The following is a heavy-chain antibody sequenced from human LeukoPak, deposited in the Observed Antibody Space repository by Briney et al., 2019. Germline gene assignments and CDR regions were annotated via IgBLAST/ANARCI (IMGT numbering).Heavy chain of an antibody. Sequence: PGGSLRLSCAASGFTFSSYEMNWVRQAPGKGLEWVSSISSSSSYIYYADSVKGRFTISRDNAKNSLYLQMNSLRAEDTAVYYCAIIQGVIGPNGYWGQGTLVTVSS. J-gene: IGHJ4*02. V-gene: IGHV3-21*01. CDR1: GFTFSSYE. CDR2: ISSSSSYI. CDR3: AIIQGVIGPNGY. D-gene: IGHD3-10*01.